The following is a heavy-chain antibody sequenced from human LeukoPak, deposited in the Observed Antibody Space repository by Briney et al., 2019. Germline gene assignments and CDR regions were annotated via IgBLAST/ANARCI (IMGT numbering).Heavy chain of an antibody. D-gene: IGHD3-9*01. CDR3: SSQTYYDILTGYPLPDY. CDR2: IRSKAYGGTT. Sequence: GGSLKLSCAASGFTFSNYWMKWVRQAPGKGPEWVGFIRSKAYGGTTEYAASVKGRFTISRDDSKSIAYLQMNSLKTEDTTVYYCSSQTYYDILTGYPLPDYWGQGTLVTVSS. CDR1: GFTFSNYW. J-gene: IGHJ4*02. V-gene: IGHV3-49*04.